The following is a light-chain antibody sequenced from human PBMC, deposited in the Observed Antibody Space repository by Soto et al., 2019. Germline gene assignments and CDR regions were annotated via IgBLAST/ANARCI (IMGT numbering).Light chain of an antibody. J-gene: IGKJ4*01. CDR3: QQRSNPLT. V-gene: IGKV3-11*01. CDR1: QNVSSD. CDR2: DAS. Sequence: EIVLTQSPATLSLSPGERATISCRASQNVSSDLAWYQQKPGQAPRLLIYDASNRATGLPARFSGSGSGTDFPLTISSLEPEYFTVYYCQQRSNPLTFGGGTKVEIK.